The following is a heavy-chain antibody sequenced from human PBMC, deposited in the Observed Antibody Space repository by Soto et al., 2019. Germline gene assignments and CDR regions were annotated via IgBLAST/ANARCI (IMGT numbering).Heavy chain of an antibody. CDR2: IYYSGST. V-gene: IGHV4-30-4*01. CDR1: GGSISSGDYY. D-gene: IGHD3-3*01. Sequence: PSETLSLTCTVSGGSISSGDYYWSWIRQPPGKGLEWIGYIYYSGSTYYNPSLKSRVTISVDTSKNQFSLKLSSVTAADTAVYYCARVSPGFGVVIIPVWFDPWGQGTLVTVSS. J-gene: IGHJ5*02. CDR3: ARVSPGFGVVIIPVWFDP.